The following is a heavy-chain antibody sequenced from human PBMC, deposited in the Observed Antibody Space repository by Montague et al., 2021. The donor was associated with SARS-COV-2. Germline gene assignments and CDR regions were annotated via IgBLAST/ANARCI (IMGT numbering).Heavy chain of an antibody. J-gene: IGHJ6*04. CDR3: ARDVLLWFGELSFLDV. CDR1: GGSISSGSYY. CDR2: IYTSGST. D-gene: IGHD3-10*01. Sequence: TLSLTCTVSGGSISSGSYYWSWIRQPAGKGLEWIGRIYTSGSTNYNPSLKSRVTISVDTSKNQFSLKPSSVTAADTAVYYCARDVLLWFGELSFLDVWGKGTTVTVSS. V-gene: IGHV4-61*02.